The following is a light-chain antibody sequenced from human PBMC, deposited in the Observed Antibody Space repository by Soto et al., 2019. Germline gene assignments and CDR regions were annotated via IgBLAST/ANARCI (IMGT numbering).Light chain of an antibody. CDR2: EVT. V-gene: IGLV2-8*01. CDR3: SSYAGGIKWV. CDR1: SSDVGGYNF. J-gene: IGLJ3*02. Sequence: QSALTQPPSASXXPGQSVTISCTGTSSDVGGYNFVSWYQQHPGKAPKFMIYEVTKRPSGVPDRFSGSKSGNTASLTVSGLQAEDEADYYCSSYAGGIKWVFGGGTKLTVL.